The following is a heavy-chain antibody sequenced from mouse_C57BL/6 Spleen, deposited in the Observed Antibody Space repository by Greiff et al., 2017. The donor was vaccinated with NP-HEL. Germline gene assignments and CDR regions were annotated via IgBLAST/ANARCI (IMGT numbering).Heavy chain of an antibody. Sequence: QVQLQQPGAELVMPGASVKLSCKASGYTFTSYWMHWVKQRPGQGLEWIGEIDPSDSYTNYNQKFKGKSTLTVDKSSSTAYMQLSSLTSEDSAVYYCARYGSSPSVDFDVWGTGTTVTVSS. D-gene: IGHD1-1*01. V-gene: IGHV1-69*01. CDR2: IDPSDSYT. CDR1: GYTFTSYW. J-gene: IGHJ1*03. CDR3: ARYGSSPSVDFDV.